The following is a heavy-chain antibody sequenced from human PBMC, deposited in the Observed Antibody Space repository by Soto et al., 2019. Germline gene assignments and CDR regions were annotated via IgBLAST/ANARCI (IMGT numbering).Heavy chain of an antibody. CDR2: ISAYNGNT. CDR3: ARWQVVPATPHRCFAY. Sequence: GASVKVSCKASGYTFTSYGISWVRQAPGQGLEWMGWISAYNGNTNYAQKLQGRVTMTTDTSTSTAYMELRSLRSDDTAVYYCARWQVVPATPHRCFAYWAQGTLVTVSS. CDR1: GYTFTSYG. D-gene: IGHD2-15*01. J-gene: IGHJ4*02. V-gene: IGHV1-18*01.